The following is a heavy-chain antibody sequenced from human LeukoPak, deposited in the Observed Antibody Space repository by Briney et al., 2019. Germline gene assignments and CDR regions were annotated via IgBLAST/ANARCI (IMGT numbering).Heavy chain of an antibody. V-gene: IGHV1-46*01. CDR1: GYTFTSYY. J-gene: IGHJ6*03. Sequence: EASVKVSCKASGYTFTSYYMHWVRQAPGQGLEWMGIINPSGGSTSYAQKFQGRVTMTRDMSTSTVYMELSSLRSEDTAVYYCARATYGDYEGSHYYYYMDVWGKGTTVTVSS. CDR3: ARATYGDYEGSHYYYYMDV. CDR2: INPSGGST. D-gene: IGHD4-17*01.